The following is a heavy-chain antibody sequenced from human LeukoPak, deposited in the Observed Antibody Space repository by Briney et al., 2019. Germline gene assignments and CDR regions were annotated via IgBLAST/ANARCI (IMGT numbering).Heavy chain of an antibody. D-gene: IGHD3-22*01. J-gene: IGHJ4*02. CDR2: IYWNDDK. V-gene: IGHV2-5*01. CDR3: AHAAYYYDSSGYYAPY. Sequence: SGPTLVNPTQTLTLTCTFSGFSLSTSGVGVGWIRQPPGKALEWLALIYWNDDKRYSPSLKSRLTITKDTSKNQVVLTMTNMDPVDTATYYCAHAAYYYDSSGYYAPYWGQGTLVTVSS. CDR1: GFSLSTSGVG.